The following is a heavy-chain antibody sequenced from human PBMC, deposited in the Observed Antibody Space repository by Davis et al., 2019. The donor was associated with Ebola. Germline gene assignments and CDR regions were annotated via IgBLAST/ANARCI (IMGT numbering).Heavy chain of an antibody. CDR1: GFTFSSYW. J-gene: IGHJ3*02. CDR2: IKQDGSEK. V-gene: IGHV3-7*01. D-gene: IGHD1-14*01. CDR3: ASLTTPQTDDAFDI. Sequence: GESLKISCAASGFTFSSYWMSWVRQAPGKGLEWVANIKQDGSEKYYVDSVKGRFTISRDNAKNTLYLQMSSLRAEDTAVYYCASLTTPQTDDAFDIWGQGTMVTVSS.